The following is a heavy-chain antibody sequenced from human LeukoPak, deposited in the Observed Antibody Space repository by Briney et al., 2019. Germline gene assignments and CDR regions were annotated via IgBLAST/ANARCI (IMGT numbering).Heavy chain of an antibody. CDR1: GYTFTSYY. V-gene: IGHV1-2*02. CDR2: INPNSGGT. CDR3: ARVFSLSYYYDSSGYYPFDY. Sequence: ASVKVSCKASGYTFTSYYMHWVRQAPGQGLEWMGWINPNSGGTNYAQKFQGRVTMTRDTYISTAYMEVSRLRSDDTAVYYCARVFSLSYYYDSSGYYPFDYWGQGTLVTVSS. J-gene: IGHJ4*02. D-gene: IGHD3-22*01.